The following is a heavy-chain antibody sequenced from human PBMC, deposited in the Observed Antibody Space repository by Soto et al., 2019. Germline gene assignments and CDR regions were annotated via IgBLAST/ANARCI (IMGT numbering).Heavy chain of an antibody. CDR3: VRDGTKTLRDWFDP. D-gene: IGHD1-1*01. V-gene: IGHV4-4*07. CDR1: GASISGFY. CDR2: IYATGTT. Sequence: SETLSLTCTVSGASISGFYWSWIRKSAGKGLEWIERIYATGTTDYNPSLKSRVMMSVDTSKKQFSLKLRSVTAADTAVYYCVRDGTKTLRDWFDPWGQGISVTVSS. J-gene: IGHJ5*02.